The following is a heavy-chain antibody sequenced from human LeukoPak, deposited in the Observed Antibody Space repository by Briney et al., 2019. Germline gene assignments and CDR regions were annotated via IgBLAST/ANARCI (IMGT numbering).Heavy chain of an antibody. CDR3: TKWDTVFAGKH. CDR2: IDPSDSYT. Sequence: GESLKISCKGSGYSFTSYWISWVRQMPGQGLEWMGRIDPSDSYTNYSPSFQGHVTISADKSIGTAYLQWVSLKPSDTAIYFCTKWDTVFAGKHWGQGTLVTVS. CDR1: GYSFTSYW. V-gene: IGHV5-10-1*01. J-gene: IGHJ4*02. D-gene: IGHD1-26*01.